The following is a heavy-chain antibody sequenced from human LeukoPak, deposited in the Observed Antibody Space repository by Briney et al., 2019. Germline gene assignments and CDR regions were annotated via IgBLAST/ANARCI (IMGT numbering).Heavy chain of an antibody. CDR1: GGSISSSSYY. CDR2: IYYSGST. J-gene: IGHJ3*02. CDR3: ARSIVATIGPRGSAFDI. D-gene: IGHD5-12*01. V-gene: IGHV4-39*07. Sequence: SETLSLTCTVSGGSISSSSYYWGWTRQPPGKGLEWIGSIYYSGSTYYNPSLKSRVTISVDTSKNQFSLKLSSVTAADTAVYYCARSIVATIGPRGSAFDIWGQGTMVTVSS.